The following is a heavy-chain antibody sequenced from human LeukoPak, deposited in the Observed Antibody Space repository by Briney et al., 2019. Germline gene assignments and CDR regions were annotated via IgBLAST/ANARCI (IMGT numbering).Heavy chain of an antibody. J-gene: IGHJ3*02. V-gene: IGHV4-39*01. CDR1: GGSISSSSYY. CDR2: IEYSGST. D-gene: IGHD3-16*02. Sequence: SETLSLTCTVSGGSISSSSYYWGWIRQPPGKGREWIGSIEYSGSTYYNPALKSRATISVDTSKNQFSLKLSSVTAADTAVYYCASNYVWGSYRDTLAAFDIWGQGTMVTVSS. CDR3: ASNYVWGSYRDTLAAFDI.